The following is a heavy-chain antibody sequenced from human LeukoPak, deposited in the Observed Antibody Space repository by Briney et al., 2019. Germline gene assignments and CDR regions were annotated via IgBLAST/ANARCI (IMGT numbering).Heavy chain of an antibody. CDR2: SYSGGST. CDR1: GFTVSSNY. D-gene: IGHD3-9*01. J-gene: IGHJ4*02. Sequence: GGSLRLSCAASGFTVSSNYMSWVRQARGKGVEWVSVSYSGGSTYYADSVKGRFTISRDNSKNTLYLQMNSLRAEDTAVYYCARASNYDILTGYFFDYWGQGTLVTVSS. CDR3: ARASNYDILTGYFFDY. V-gene: IGHV3-66*02.